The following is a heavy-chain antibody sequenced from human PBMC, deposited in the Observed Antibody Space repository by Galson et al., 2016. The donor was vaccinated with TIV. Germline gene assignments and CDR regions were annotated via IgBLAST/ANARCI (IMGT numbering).Heavy chain of an antibody. J-gene: IGHJ4*02. V-gene: IGHV3-11*04. D-gene: IGHD6-13*01. Sequence: SLRLSCAASGFTFRDYYMSWIRQAPGKGLEWVSDISSSGSTKYYADSVKGRFTVSRDNSKNTVYLQMDSLRAEDTAVYYCVRGMQLRPYWGQGTLVTVSS. CDR3: VRGMQLRPY. CDR1: GFTFRDYY. CDR2: ISSSGSTK.